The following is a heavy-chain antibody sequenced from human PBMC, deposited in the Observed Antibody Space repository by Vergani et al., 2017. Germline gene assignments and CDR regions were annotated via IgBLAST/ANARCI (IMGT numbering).Heavy chain of an antibody. Sequence: QVQLVQSGAEVKKPGASVKVSCKASGYTFTSYAMHWVRQAPGQRLEWMGWINAGNGNTKYSQKVQGRVTITRDTSASTAYMELSSLRSEDTAVYYCASVNYYDSSGYYYFDYWGQGTLVTVSS. CDR3: ASVNYYDSSGYYYFDY. D-gene: IGHD3-22*01. CDR1: GYTFTSYA. J-gene: IGHJ4*02. CDR2: INAGNGNT. V-gene: IGHV1-3*01.